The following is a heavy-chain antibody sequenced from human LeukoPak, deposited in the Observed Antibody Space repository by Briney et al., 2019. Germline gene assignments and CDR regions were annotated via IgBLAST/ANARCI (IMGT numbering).Heavy chain of an antibody. CDR3: ARDNDSRDPPHFDY. D-gene: IGHD3-16*01. Sequence: GGSLRLSCAASGFTFSSYGMHWVRQAPGKGLEWVAVISYDGSNKYYADSVKGRFTISRDNSKNTLYLQMNSLRAEDTAVYYCARDNDSRDPPHFDYWGQGTLVTVSS. J-gene: IGHJ4*02. V-gene: IGHV3-30*03. CDR2: ISYDGSNK. CDR1: GFTFSSYG.